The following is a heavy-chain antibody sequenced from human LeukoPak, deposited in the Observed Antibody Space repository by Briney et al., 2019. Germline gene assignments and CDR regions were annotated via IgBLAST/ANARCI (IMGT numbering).Heavy chain of an antibody. CDR3: ARDKRERSPPIYYFDY. V-gene: IGHV4-30-4*08. D-gene: IGHD1-1*01. J-gene: IGHJ4*02. Sequence: ASETLSLTCTVSGGSISSGDYYWSWIRQPPGKGLEWIGYIYYSGSTYYNPSLKSRVTISVDTSKNQFSLKLSSVTAADTAVYYCARDKRERSPPIYYFDYWGQGTLVTVSS. CDR1: GGSISSGDYY. CDR2: IYYSGST.